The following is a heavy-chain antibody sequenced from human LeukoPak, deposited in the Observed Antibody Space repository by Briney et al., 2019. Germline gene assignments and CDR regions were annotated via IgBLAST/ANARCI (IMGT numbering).Heavy chain of an antibody. CDR3: ARVRVPAAMVDY. Sequence: SKTLSLTCTASGGSISSYYWSWIRQPPGKGLEWIGYIYYSGSTNYNPSLKSRVTISVDTSKNQFSLKLSSVTAADTAVYYCARVRVPAAMVDYWGQGTLVTVSS. V-gene: IGHV4-59*01. CDR1: GGSISSYY. D-gene: IGHD2-2*01. J-gene: IGHJ4*02. CDR2: IYYSGST.